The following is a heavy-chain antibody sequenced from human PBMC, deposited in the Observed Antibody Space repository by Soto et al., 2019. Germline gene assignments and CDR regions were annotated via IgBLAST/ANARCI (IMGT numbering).Heavy chain of an antibody. Sequence: ASVKVSCKASGYTFTSYAMHWVRQAPGQRLEWMGWINAGNGNTKYSQKFQGRVTITRDTSASTAYMELSSLRSEDTAVYYCARSGSSGFHAFDYWGQGTLVTVSS. CDR1: GYTFTSYA. D-gene: IGHD1-26*01. J-gene: IGHJ4*02. V-gene: IGHV1-3*01. CDR2: INAGNGNT. CDR3: ARSGSSGFHAFDY.